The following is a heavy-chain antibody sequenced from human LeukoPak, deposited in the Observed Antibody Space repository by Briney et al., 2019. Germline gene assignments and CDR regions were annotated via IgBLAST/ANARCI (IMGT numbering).Heavy chain of an antibody. D-gene: IGHD3-22*01. CDR2: ISSSSSYI. J-gene: IGHJ4*02. CDR3: ARGASEYYYDSSGSELGY. CDR1: GFTFSSYS. V-gene: IGHV3-21*01. Sequence: PGGSLRLSCAASGFTFSSYSMNRVRQAPGKGLEWVSFISSSSSYIYYANSVKGRFTISRDNAKNSLYLQMNSLRAEDSAVYYCARGASEYYYDSSGSELGYWGQGTLVTVSS.